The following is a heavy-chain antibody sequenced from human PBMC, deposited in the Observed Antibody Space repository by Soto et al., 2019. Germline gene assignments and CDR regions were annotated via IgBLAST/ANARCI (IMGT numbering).Heavy chain of an antibody. CDR2: ISSSGSST. J-gene: IGHJ6*02. CDR3: ASLEKSYGDV. CDR1: GFTFGDYY. V-gene: IGHV3-11*06. D-gene: IGHD3-10*01. Sequence: PGGSLRLSCVVSGFTFGDYYMSWIRQAPGKGLEWVSYISSSGSSTNYADSVKDRFTVSRDNAKSSLFLQMNSLRVEDTGVYYCASLEKSYGDVWGQGTTVTV.